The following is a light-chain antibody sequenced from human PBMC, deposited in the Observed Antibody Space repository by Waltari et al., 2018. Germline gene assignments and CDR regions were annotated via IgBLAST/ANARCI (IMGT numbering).Light chain of an antibody. CDR3: QQATSFPIT. Sequence: IQMTQSPSSVSASVGDRVTITCRASQGISSSLAWYQQKPGKAPKLLISAASNLRSGVPSRFSGSGSGTNFTLTISSLQPEDFATYFCQQATSFPITFGQGTRLEIK. V-gene: IGKV1-12*01. CDR1: QGISSS. CDR2: AAS. J-gene: IGKJ5*01.